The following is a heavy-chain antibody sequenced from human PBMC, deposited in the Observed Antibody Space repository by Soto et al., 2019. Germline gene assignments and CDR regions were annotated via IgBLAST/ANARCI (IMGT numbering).Heavy chain of an antibody. Sequence: EVQLVETGGALVQPGGSLRLSCAVSGFVVSNVYMSWVRQAPGERLEWISVVYSGGDTYYADSVKGRFTISRDNAKNTVYLHVNTLRDEDTAVYYCARGGAMGVDYWGQGTLVTVSS. CDR3: ARGGAMGVDY. J-gene: IGHJ4*02. V-gene: IGHV3-53*02. CDR1: GFVVSNVY. D-gene: IGHD1-26*01. CDR2: VYSGGDT.